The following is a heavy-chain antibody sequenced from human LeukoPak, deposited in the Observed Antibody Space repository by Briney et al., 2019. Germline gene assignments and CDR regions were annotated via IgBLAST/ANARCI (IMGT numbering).Heavy chain of an antibody. D-gene: IGHD3-16*01. CDR3: ARELGHDDPDGFYYYYGMDV. CDR2: ISDYNGNT. J-gene: IGHJ6*02. V-gene: IGHV1-18*01. CDR1: GYTFTSYG. Sequence: SVKVSCKASGYTFTSYGISWVRQAPGQGLEWMGWISDYNGNTNYAQKLQGRVIMTTDTSTSTAYMELRSLRSDDTAVYYCARELGHDDPDGFYYYYGMDVWGQGTTVTVSS.